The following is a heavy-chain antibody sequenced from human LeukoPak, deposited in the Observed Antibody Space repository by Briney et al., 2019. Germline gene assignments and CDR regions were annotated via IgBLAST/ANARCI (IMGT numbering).Heavy chain of an antibody. CDR2: ISGSGGNT. V-gene: IGHV3-23*01. CDR1: GFTFSSYA. CDR3: VKDLAAAGQYYYYMDV. Sequence: PGGSLRLSCAASGFTFSSYAMSWVRQAPGKGLEWVSAISGSGGNTYYADSVKGRFTISRDNSKNTLYLQMNSLRAEDTAVYYCVKDLAAAGQYYYYMDVWGKGTTVTVSS. J-gene: IGHJ6*03. D-gene: IGHD6-13*01.